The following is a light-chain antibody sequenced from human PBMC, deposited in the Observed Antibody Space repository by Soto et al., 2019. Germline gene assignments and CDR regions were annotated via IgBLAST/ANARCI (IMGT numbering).Light chain of an antibody. Sequence: DIQLTQSPSFLYASVGDRVTITCRASQGISSYLAWYQQKPGKAPKLLIYAASTLQSGVPSRFSGSGSGTEFTLTISSRQPEDFATYYCQQLNSYPQTFFGQGTRLEIK. V-gene: IGKV1-9*01. CDR3: QQLNSYPQTF. CDR2: AAS. J-gene: IGKJ5*01. CDR1: QGISSY.